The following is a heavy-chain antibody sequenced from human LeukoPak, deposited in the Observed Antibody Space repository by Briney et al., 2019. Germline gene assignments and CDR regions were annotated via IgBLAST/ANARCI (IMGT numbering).Heavy chain of an antibody. CDR2: IKEDGSET. J-gene: IGHJ4*02. CDR3: ARETPRRGETRDGYR. V-gene: IGHV3-7*01. D-gene: IGHD5-24*01. CDR1: GFIFKKYW. Sequence: GGSLRLSCAASGFIFKKYWMNWVRQVPGKGLECLVNIKEDGSETYYADSVKGRFTVSGDNPENLLFLQINSLRVEDTAVYYCARETPRRGETRDGYRWGQGTVVTVSS.